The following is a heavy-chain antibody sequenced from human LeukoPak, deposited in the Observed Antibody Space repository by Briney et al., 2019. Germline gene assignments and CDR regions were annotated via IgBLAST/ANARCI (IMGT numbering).Heavy chain of an antibody. J-gene: IGHJ4*02. CDR1: GYSFTSYW. CDR2: IYPGECDT. Sequence: GESLKTSWWGFGYSFTSYWIGWVRPIPGKGLGWMGIIYPGECDTRYSPSTQGQVTISADKSISTAYLQWSSLTDSDTAMYYCASSDDISGYYYPIDYWGQGTLVTVS. V-gene: IGHV5-51*01. D-gene: IGHD3-22*01. CDR3: ASSDDISGYYYPIDY.